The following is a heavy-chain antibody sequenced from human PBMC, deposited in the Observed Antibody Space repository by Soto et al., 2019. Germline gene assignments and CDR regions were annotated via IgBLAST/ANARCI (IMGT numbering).Heavy chain of an antibody. CDR3: AKGVPAATRYFQH. V-gene: IGHV3-74*01. D-gene: IGHD2-2*01. CDR1: GFSFISYW. J-gene: IGHJ1*01. CDR2: INSDGSSA. Sequence: VQLVESGGGLVQPGRSLRLSCAASGFSFISYWMHWVRHAPGKGLVWVSRINSDGSSATYADSVKGRFTISRDNAKNTLYLQMNSLTPEDTAVYYCAKGVPAATRYFQHWGQGTLVTVSS.